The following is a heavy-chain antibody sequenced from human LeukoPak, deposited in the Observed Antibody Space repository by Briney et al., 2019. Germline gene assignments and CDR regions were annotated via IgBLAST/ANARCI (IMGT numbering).Heavy chain of an antibody. V-gene: IGHV3-33*07. D-gene: IGHD6-6*01. Sequence: GGSLRLSCAASGFTFSSYGMYWVRQAPGKGLEWVAYIWFDGSRNYYADSVKGQFTISRGNAKNSLYLQMNSLRAEDTAVYYCARDSIAAPLDYWGQGTLVTVSS. J-gene: IGHJ4*02. CDR2: IWFDGSRN. CDR3: ARDSIAAPLDY. CDR1: GFTFSSYG.